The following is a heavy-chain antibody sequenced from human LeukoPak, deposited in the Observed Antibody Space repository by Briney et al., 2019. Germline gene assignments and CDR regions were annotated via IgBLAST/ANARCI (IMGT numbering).Heavy chain of an antibody. V-gene: IGHV1-18*01. Sequence: ASVKVSCKASGYTFTSYGISWVRQAPGQGLEWMGWISAYNGNTNYAQKLQGRVTMTTDTSTSTAYMELRSLRSDDTAVYYCATTSSGWFYFDSWGQGTLVSVSS. CDR2: ISAYNGNT. D-gene: IGHD6-19*01. CDR1: GYTFTSYG. CDR3: ATTSSGWFYFDS. J-gene: IGHJ4*02.